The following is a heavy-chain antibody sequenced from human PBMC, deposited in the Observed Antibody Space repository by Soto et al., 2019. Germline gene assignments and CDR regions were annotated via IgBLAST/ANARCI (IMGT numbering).Heavy chain of an antibody. CDR2: IYWDDDK. CDR1: GFSLSTSGVG. CDR3: AHRRQFDNFDY. Sequence: QITLKESGPTLVKPTQTLTLTCTFSGFSLSTSGVGVGWIRQPPGKALEWLALIYWDDDKRYSPSLKSRLTXTXXTSKNQVVLTMTNMDPVDTATYYCAHRRQFDNFDYWGQGTLVTVSS. V-gene: IGHV2-5*02. D-gene: IGHD3-10*01. J-gene: IGHJ4*02.